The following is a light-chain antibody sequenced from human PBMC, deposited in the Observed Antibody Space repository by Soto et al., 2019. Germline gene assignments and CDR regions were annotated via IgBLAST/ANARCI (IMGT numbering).Light chain of an antibody. CDR3: SSYTSSSTLV. J-gene: IGLJ2*01. CDR1: SSDVGAYNY. CDR2: DVG. V-gene: IGLV2-14*01. Sequence: QSALTQPASVSGSPGQSITISCTGTSSDVGAYNYVSWYQQHPGKVPKLMIYDVGNRPSGVSNRFSGSKSGNTASLTISGLQAEGEADYYCSSYTSSSTLVFGGGTKLTVL.